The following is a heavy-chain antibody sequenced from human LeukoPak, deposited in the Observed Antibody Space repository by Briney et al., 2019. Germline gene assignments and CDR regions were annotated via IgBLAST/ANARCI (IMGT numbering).Heavy chain of an antibody. J-gene: IGHJ4*02. CDR3: VRDNPRCCGVVPANIDDY. Sequence: AGGSLRLSCAASGYIFSRDSMNWVRQAPGKGLEWVSYINGGGSPIFYADSVRGRFTISRDNAKNSLYLQMNSLRAEDTAVYYCVRDNPRCCGVVPANIDDYWGQGTVDSVSS. D-gene: IGHD2-15*01. CDR1: GYIFSRDS. CDR2: INGGGSPI. V-gene: IGHV3-48*01.